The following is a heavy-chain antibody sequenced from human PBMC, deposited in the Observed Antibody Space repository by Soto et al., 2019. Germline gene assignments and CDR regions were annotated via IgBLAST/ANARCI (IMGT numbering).Heavy chain of an antibody. D-gene: IGHD2-2*01. V-gene: IGHV5-51*01. Sequence: PGESLKISCKGSGYSFTSYWIGWVRQMPGKGLEWMGIIYPGDSDTRYSPSFQGQVTISADKSISTAYLQWSSLKASDTAMYYCARHNKNCSSTSCQTFGFDPWGQGTLVTVSS. CDR1: GYSFTSYW. CDR3: ARHNKNCSSTSCQTFGFDP. J-gene: IGHJ5*02. CDR2: IYPGDSDT.